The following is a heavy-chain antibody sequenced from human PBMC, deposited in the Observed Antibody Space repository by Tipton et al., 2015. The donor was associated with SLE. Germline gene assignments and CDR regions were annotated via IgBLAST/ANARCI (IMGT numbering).Heavy chain of an antibody. Sequence: TLSLTCTVSDYSISSGYYWGWIRQPPGKGLEWIGSIYHSGSTYYNPSLKSRVTISVDTSKNQFSLKLSSVTAADTAVYYCAIMPYSSGWTAAAYFQYWGQGTLVTVSS. D-gene: IGHD6-19*01. CDR3: AIMPYSSGWTAAAYFQY. V-gene: IGHV4-38-2*02. J-gene: IGHJ1*01. CDR1: DYSISSGYY. CDR2: IYHSGST.